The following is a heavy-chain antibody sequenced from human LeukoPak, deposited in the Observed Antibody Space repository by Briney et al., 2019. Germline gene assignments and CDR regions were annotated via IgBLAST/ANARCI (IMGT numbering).Heavy chain of an antibody. CDR1: GGSTSSGGYS. CDR3: ARHHGYSSSWSTEDAFDI. CDR2: IYHSGST. J-gene: IGHJ3*02. Sequence: PSETLSLTCAVSGGSTSSGGYSWSWIRQPPGKGLEWIGYIYHSGSTYYNPSLKSRVTISVDRSKNQFSLKLSSVTAADTAVYYWARHHGYSSSWSTEDAFDIWGQGTMVTVSS. D-gene: IGHD6-13*01. V-gene: IGHV4-30-2*01.